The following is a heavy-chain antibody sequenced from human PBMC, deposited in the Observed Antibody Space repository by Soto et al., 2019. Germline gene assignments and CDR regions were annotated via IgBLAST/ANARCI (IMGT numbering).Heavy chain of an antibody. Sequence: GSLRLSCAASGFTFSSYAMHWVRQAPGKGLEWVAVISYDGSNKYYADSVKGRFTISRDNSKNTLYLQMNSLRAEDTAVYYCARCLIGIGELSPFDYWGQGTLVTVSS. V-gene: IGHV3-30-3*01. CDR1: GFTFSSYA. J-gene: IGHJ4*02. D-gene: IGHD3-10*01. CDR2: ISYDGSNK. CDR3: ARCLIGIGELSPFDY.